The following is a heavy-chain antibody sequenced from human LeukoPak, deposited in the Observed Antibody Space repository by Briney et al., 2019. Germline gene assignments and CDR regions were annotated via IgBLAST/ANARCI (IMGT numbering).Heavy chain of an antibody. D-gene: IGHD3-10*01. CDR1: GYTFTDYF. CDR3: ATITLVRGVTRFNEYLQH. V-gene: IGHV1-2*02. J-gene: IGHJ1*01. Sequence: ASVKVSCKASGYTFTDYFIHWVRQAPGQGPEWMGWIIADSGGANYAQKFQGRVTMTRDTSISTAYMELSRLRSDDTAVYYCATITLVRGVTRFNEYLQHWGQAPWSPSPQ. CDR2: IIADSGGA.